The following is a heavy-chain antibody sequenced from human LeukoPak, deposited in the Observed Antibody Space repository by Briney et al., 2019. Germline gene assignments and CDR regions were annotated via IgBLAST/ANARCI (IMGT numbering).Heavy chain of an antibody. Sequence: ASLKVSCKSSGDTFTGYYMHWVRQAPGQGLEWMGWINPKSGGTKYAQKFQGRVTVTRDTSISTAYMELSRLRSDDTAVYYCARSPSNYYPYFFDYWGRGTLVTVSS. D-gene: IGHD3-10*01. J-gene: IGHJ4*02. V-gene: IGHV1-2*02. CDR1: GDTFTGYY. CDR2: INPKSGGT. CDR3: ARSPSNYYPYFFDY.